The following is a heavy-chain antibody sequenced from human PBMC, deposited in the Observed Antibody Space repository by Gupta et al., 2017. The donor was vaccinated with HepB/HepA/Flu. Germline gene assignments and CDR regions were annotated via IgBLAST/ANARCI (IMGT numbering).Heavy chain of an antibody. CDR2: INHSGST. V-gene: IGHV4-34*01. CDR3: ARAADYDFWSGYVDGMDV. CDR1: GGSFSGYY. D-gene: IGHD3-3*01. J-gene: IGHJ6*02. Sequence: QVQLQQWGAGLLKPSETLSLTCAVYGGSFSGYYWSWIRQPPGKGLEWIGEINHSGSTNYNPSLKSRVTISVDTSKNQFSLKLSSVTAADTAVYYCARAADYDFWSGYVDGMDVWGQGTTVTVS.